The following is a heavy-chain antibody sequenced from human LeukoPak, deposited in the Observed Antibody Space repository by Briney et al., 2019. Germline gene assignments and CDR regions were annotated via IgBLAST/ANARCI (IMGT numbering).Heavy chain of an antibody. CDR2: IKSKTDGGTT. Sequence: PGGSLRLSCAASGFTFSNAWMSWVRQAPGKGLEWVGRIKSKTDGGTTDYAAPVKGRFTISRDDSKNTLYLQMNRLKTEDTAVYYCTTDSRGRYYYGSGSSWTESFLSSYDYWGQGTLVTVSS. J-gene: IGHJ4*02. CDR1: GFTFSNAW. D-gene: IGHD3-10*01. V-gene: IGHV3-15*01. CDR3: TTDSRGRYYYGSGSSWTESFLSSYDY.